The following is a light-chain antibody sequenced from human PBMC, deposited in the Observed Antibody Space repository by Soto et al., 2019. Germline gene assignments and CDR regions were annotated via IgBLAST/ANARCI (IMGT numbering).Light chain of an antibody. J-gene: IGKJ1*01. CDR2: DAS. V-gene: IGKV3-11*01. CDR1: QSVNTY. CDR3: HQRQSWPRT. Sequence: EIVLTQSPATLSLSPGERATLSCRASQSVNTYLVWYQQKPGQAPRLLIYDASNRATGIPARFSGSGSGTDFTLTISDVQPEDFALYYCHQRQSWPRTFGQGTKVDIK.